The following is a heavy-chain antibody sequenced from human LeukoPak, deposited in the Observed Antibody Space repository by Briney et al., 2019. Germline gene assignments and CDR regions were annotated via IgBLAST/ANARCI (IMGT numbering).Heavy chain of an antibody. D-gene: IGHD3-16*01. Sequence: PSETLSLTCTVSGGSISSSSYYWGWIRQPPGKGLEWIGSIYYSGSTYYNPSLKSRVTISVDTSKNQFSLKLSSVTAADTAVYYCAEFGASYDAFDIWGQGTMVTVSS. J-gene: IGHJ3*02. CDR2: IYYSGST. V-gene: IGHV4-39*07. CDR1: GGSISSSSYY. CDR3: AEFGASYDAFDI.